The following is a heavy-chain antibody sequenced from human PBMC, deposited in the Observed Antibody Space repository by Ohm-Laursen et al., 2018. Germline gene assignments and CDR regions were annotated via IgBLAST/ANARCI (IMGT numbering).Heavy chain of an antibody. CDR2: IYDTGST. J-gene: IGHJ6*02. Sequence: GTLSLTCAVYGGSISSYYWSWIRQPPGKGLEWIGYIYDTGSTKYSPSLKSRVTISVDTSKNQFSLQLSSVTTADTAVYHCARAGTAEWGYYYGMDVWGQGTTVTVSS. CDR1: GGSISSYY. D-gene: IGHD3-3*01. V-gene: IGHV4-59*01. CDR3: ARAGTAEWGYYYGMDV.